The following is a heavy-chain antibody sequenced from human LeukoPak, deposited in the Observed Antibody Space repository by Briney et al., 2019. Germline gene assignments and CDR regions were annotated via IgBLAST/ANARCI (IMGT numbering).Heavy chain of an antibody. CDR2: ISPSGGST. V-gene: IGHV1-46*01. CDR1: GYTFTSYG. J-gene: IGHJ4*02. Sequence: ASVKVSCKASGYTFTSYGISWVRQAPGQGLEWLAIISPSGGSTTYAQKFQGRVTMTRDTSRSTVYMELSSLRSEDTAVYYCARGGGYSPRQQFDYWGQGTLVTVSS. D-gene: IGHD5-18*01. CDR3: ARGGGYSPRQQFDY.